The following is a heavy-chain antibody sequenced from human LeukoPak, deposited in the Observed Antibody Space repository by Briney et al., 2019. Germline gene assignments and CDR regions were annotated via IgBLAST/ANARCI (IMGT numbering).Heavy chain of an antibody. V-gene: IGHV4-4*02. J-gene: IGHJ4*02. CDR1: GGSISSSNW. D-gene: IGHD6-13*01. CDR2: IYHSGST. Sequence: SGTLSLTCAVSGGSISSSNWWSWVRQPPGKGLEWIGEIYHSGSTNYNPSPKSRVTISVDKSKNQFSLKLSSVTAADTAVYYCARSFAAGTPDFDYWGQGTLVTVSS. CDR3: ARSFAAGTPDFDY.